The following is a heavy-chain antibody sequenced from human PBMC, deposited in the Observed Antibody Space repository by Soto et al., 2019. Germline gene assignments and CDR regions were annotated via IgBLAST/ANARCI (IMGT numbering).Heavy chain of an antibody. CDR3: ARDGRQAAAGKGHAFDI. CDR1: GFTFSSYS. Sequence: EVQLVESGGGLVQPGGSLRLSCAASGFTFSSYSMNWVRQAPGKGLEWVSYISSSSSTIYYADSVKGRFTISRDNAKNSLYRQMNRLRAEDTAVYYCARDGRQAAAGKGHAFDIWGQGTMVTVSS. CDR2: ISSSSSTI. J-gene: IGHJ3*02. D-gene: IGHD6-13*01. V-gene: IGHV3-48*01.